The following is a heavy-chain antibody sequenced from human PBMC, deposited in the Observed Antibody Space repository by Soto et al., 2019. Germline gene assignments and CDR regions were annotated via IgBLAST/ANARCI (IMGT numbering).Heavy chain of an antibody. CDR2: ISYDGSNK. CDR3: AKAAQGLAHYGMDV. D-gene: IGHD6-25*01. J-gene: IGHJ6*02. V-gene: IGHV3-30*18. CDR1: GFTFSSYG. Sequence: GGSLRLSCAASGFTFSSYGMHWVRQAPGKGLEWVAVISYDGSNKYYADSVKGRFTISRDNSKNTLYLQMNSLRAEDTAVYYCAKAAQGLAHYGMDVWGQGTTVTVSS.